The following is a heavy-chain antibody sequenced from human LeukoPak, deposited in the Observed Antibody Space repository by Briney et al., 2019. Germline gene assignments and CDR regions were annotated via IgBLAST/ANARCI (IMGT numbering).Heavy chain of an antibody. J-gene: IGHJ4*02. CDR3: ARDNGDGGNSEPLDY. CDR1: GYTFTGYY. CDR2: INPNSGGT. V-gene: IGHV1-2*02. D-gene: IGHD4-23*01. Sequence: PGASVKVSCKASGYTFTGYYMHWVRQAPGQGLEWMGWINPNSGGTNYAQKFQGRVTMTRDTSISTGYMELSRLRSDDTAVYYCARDNGDGGNSEPLDYWGQGTLVTVSS.